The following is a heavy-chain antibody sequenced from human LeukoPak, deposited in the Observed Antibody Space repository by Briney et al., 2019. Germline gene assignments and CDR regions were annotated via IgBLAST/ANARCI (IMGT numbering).Heavy chain of an antibody. Sequence: PGGSLRLSCAASGFPFGSYAMSWVRQAPGKGLEGVSTISGSGSNTYYADSVKGRFTISRDNSKNTLYLQANSLRAEDTAVYYCAKRIATAGIQYFLHWGQGALVTVSS. D-gene: IGHD6-13*01. J-gene: IGHJ1*01. CDR3: AKRIATAGIQYFLH. CDR2: ISGSGSNT. V-gene: IGHV3-23*01. CDR1: GFPFGSYA.